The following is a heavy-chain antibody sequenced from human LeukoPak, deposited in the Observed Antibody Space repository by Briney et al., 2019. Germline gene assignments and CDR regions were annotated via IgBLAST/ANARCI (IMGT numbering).Heavy chain of an antibody. CDR2: ISYDGGNK. Sequence: GRSLRLSCAASGFTFSNYAMHWVRQAPGKGLEWVAVISYDGGNKYYADSVKGRFTISRDNSKNTLYLQMNSLRAEDTAVYYCAKPLNRRRVLLWFGELSPLDYWGQGTLVTVSS. CDR1: GFTFSNYA. CDR3: AKPLNRRRVLLWFGELSPLDY. J-gene: IGHJ4*02. D-gene: IGHD3-10*01. V-gene: IGHV3-30-3*02.